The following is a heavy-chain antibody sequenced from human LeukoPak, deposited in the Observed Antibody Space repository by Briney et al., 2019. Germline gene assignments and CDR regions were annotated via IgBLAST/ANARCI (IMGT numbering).Heavy chain of an antibody. CDR2: IKQDGSEK. D-gene: IGHD3-10*01. V-gene: IGHV3-7*01. Sequence: GGSLRLSCAASGFTFSSYGMHWVRQAPGKGLEWVANIKQDGSEKYYVDSVKGRFTISRDNAKNSLYLQMNSLRAEDTAVYYCARDQSYWSSGSYGDYWGQGTLVTVSS. CDR1: GFTFSSYG. J-gene: IGHJ4*02. CDR3: ARDQSYWSSGSYGDY.